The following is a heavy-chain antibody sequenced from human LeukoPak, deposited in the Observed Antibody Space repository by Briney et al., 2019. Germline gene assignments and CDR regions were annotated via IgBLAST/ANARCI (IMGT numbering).Heavy chain of an antibody. J-gene: IGHJ4*02. V-gene: IGHV4-39*07. D-gene: IGHD3-22*01. CDR1: GGSISSSSYY. CDR3: AREYDSSGYYLDY. Sequence: PSETLSLTCTVSGGSISSSSYYWGWIRQPPGKGLEWIGSIYYSGSTYYNPSLKSRVTISVDTSKNQFSLKLSSVTAADTAVYYCAREYDSSGYYLDYWGQGTLVTVSS. CDR2: IYYSGST.